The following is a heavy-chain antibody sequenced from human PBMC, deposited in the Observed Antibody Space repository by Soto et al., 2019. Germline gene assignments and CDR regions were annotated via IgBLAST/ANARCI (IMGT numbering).Heavy chain of an antibody. J-gene: IGHJ4*02. CDR1: GGSISSSSFF. D-gene: IGHD3-22*01. V-gene: IGHV4-39*01. CDR2: IYYSGST. CDR3: ARLYGSDYYSPDY. Sequence: QVQLQESGPGLVKSSETLSLTCTVSGGSISSSSFFWGWIRQPPGRGLEWIGSIYYSGSTYYNPSLKSRVTIPADTSKNQFSLQLRSVTAADTAVYYCARLYGSDYYSPDYWGQGTLVTVSS.